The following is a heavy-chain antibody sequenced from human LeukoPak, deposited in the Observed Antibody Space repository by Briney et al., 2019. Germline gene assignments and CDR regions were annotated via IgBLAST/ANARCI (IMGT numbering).Heavy chain of an antibody. D-gene: IGHD3-22*01. CDR1: GFTFSSHG. Sequence: GGSLRLSCAASGFTFSSHGMHWVRQAPGKGLEWVAFIRYDGSNKYYAESVKGRFTIPRDNSKNTLCLEMNSLRAEDTAVYYCAKDYSSASYYVDYWGQGILVTVSS. V-gene: IGHV3-30*02. J-gene: IGHJ4*02. CDR3: AKDYSSASYYVDY. CDR2: IRYDGSNK.